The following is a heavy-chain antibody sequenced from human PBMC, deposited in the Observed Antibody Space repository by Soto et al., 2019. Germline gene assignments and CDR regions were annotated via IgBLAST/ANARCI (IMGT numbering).Heavy chain of an antibody. CDR2: SSATGSGT. D-gene: IGHD4-4*01. CDR1: GFTFSSYA. Sequence: GGSLRLSCAASGFTFSSYAMTWVRQAPGKGLEWVSFSSATGSGTYYADSVKGRFTISRDNSKNTLYLQMNSLRVEDTALYYCAKDRRAGGNYGFYSDNWGQGTQVTVSS. CDR3: AKDRRAGGNYGFYSDN. J-gene: IGHJ4*02. V-gene: IGHV3-23*01.